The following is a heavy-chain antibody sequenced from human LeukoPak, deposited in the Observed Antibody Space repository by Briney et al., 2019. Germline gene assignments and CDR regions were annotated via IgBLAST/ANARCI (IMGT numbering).Heavy chain of an antibody. V-gene: IGHV3-66*01. Sequence: GGSLRLSRAASGFSVSDMYMSWVRQAPGKGLEWVSILYSDGNPYYADSMKGKFTISRDNPTNTLFLQMNSLRVEDTALYYCATSSRPNLGDYWGQGSLVTVSS. D-gene: IGHD1-14*01. CDR3: ATSSRPNLGDY. CDR1: GFSVSDMY. CDR2: LYSDGNP. J-gene: IGHJ4*02.